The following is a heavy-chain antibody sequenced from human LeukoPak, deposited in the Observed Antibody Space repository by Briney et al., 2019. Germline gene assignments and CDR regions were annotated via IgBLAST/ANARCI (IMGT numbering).Heavy chain of an antibody. CDR1: GFTFSSYS. J-gene: IGHJ4*02. Sequence: PGGSLRLSCAASGFTFSSYSMTWVRQAPGKGLEWVSTISGSGGSTFYADSVKGRFTISRDNTKNTLYMQMDSLRADDTAIYYCAKDIWSNLEYWGQGTLVTVSS. CDR2: ISGSGGST. V-gene: IGHV3-23*01. CDR3: AKDIWSNLEY. D-gene: IGHD1-14*01.